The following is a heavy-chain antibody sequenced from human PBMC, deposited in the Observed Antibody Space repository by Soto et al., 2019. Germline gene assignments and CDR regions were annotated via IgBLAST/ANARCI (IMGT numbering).Heavy chain of an antibody. V-gene: IGHV3-74*01. CDR1: GFSFSSPW. CDR3: AKGGSTYNFGN. D-gene: IGHD2-2*01. J-gene: IGHJ4*02. CDR2: INGDGSRK. Sequence: EVQLVESGGGLVQPGGSLRLSCAASGFSFSSPWMHWVRQVPGKGLVWVSHINGDGSRKDYADSVKGRFSISRDNAKNTLYLQMNSLGVADTAVYYCAKGGSTYNFGNWGQGTLVTVSS.